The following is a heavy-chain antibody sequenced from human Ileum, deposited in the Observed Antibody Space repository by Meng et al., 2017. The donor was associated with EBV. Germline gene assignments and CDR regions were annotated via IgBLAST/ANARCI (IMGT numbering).Heavy chain of an antibody. Sequence: VDLMVASPCLVQPSWTMYRTVPVSGDHVSINHCWSWVSNCQGKGREWIAEIHLSRTTTYNPSLKSRVTISVDKSENNFSLKLTSVTAADTDVYYCARGSDYVWGIWGQGTLVTFSS. CDR2: IHLSRTT. CDR3: ARGSDYVWGI. J-gene: IGHJ4*02. D-gene: IGHD3-16*01. V-gene: IGHV4-4*02. CDR1: GDHVSINHC.